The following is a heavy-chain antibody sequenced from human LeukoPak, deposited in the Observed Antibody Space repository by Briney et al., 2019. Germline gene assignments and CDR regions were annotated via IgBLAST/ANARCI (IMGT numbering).Heavy chain of an antibody. CDR2: ISGSGSYI. CDR1: GFTFSDYS. J-gene: IGHJ4*02. V-gene: IGHV3-21*06. D-gene: IGHD3-10*01. Sequence: GGSLRLSCAASGFTFSDYSMNWVRQTPRKGLEWVSCISGSGSYIYYADSLRGRFTVSRDNAKNSLILQVNSLRAEDTAVYYCVRERFHGSGAPKFDFWGQGTLVTVSS. CDR3: VRERFHGSGAPKFDF.